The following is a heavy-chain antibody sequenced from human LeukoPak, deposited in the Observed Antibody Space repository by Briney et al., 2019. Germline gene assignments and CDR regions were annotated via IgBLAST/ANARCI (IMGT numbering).Heavy chain of an antibody. D-gene: IGHD3-10*01. CDR2: INPSGGST. Sequence: ASVKVSCKASGYTFTSYYMHWVRQAPGQGLEWMGIINPSGGSTSYAQKFQGRVTMTRDMSTSTVYMELSGLTSDDTAVYYCASSIWFFWGQGTLVTVSS. CDR3: ASSIWFF. J-gene: IGHJ4*02. CDR1: GYTFTSYY. V-gene: IGHV1-46*01.